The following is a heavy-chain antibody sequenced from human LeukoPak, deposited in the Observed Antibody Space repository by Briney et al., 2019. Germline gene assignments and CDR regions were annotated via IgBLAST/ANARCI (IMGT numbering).Heavy chain of an antibody. D-gene: IGHD3-10*01. V-gene: IGHV3-23*01. Sequence: GSLRLSCEASGFTFIKYAMSWVRQAPGKGLEWVSGISGSGDTRNYADSVKGRFTVSRDNSKNTVYLHMNTLRVEDTAVYYCAIGPGSLWGQGTRVTVSS. CDR3: AIGPGSL. J-gene: IGHJ4*02. CDR2: ISGSGDTR. CDR1: GFTFIKYA.